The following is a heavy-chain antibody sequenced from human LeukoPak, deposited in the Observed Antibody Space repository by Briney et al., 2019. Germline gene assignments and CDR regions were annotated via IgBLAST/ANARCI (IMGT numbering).Heavy chain of an antibody. CDR3: ARPIAVAGTTWFDP. V-gene: IGHV1-2*06. Sequence: ASVKVSCKASGYTFTGYYMHWVRQAPGQGLEWMGRINPNSGGTNYAQKFQGRVTMTRDKSISTAYMELSRLRSDDTAVYYCARPIAVAGTTWFDPWGQGTLVTVSS. J-gene: IGHJ5*02. CDR2: INPNSGGT. CDR1: GYTFTGYY. D-gene: IGHD6-19*01.